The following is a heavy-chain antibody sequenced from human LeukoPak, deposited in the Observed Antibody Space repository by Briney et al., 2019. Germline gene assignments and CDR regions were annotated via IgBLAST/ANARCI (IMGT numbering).Heavy chain of an antibody. CDR3: ARDSQWLATRGAFDI. CDR1: GFTFSSYA. V-gene: IGHV3-23*01. Sequence: PGGSLRLSCAASGFTFSSYAMSWVRQAPGKGLEWVSAISGSGGSTYYADSVKGRFTISRDNAKNSLYLQMNSLRAEDTAVYYCARDSQWLATRGAFDIWGQGTMVTVSS. J-gene: IGHJ3*02. D-gene: IGHD6-19*01. CDR2: ISGSGGST.